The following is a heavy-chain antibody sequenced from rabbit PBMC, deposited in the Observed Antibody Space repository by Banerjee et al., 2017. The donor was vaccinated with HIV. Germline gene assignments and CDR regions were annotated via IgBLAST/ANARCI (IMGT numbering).Heavy chain of an antibody. Sequence: QEQLEESEGDPVKPGASLTLTCKASGFSFSSANWIYWVRQAPGKGLEWIAYIYAGSSGSAYYANWVNGRFTISKTSSTTVTLQMTSLTAADTATYFCVKDYSGWGADLWGQGTLVTVS. CDR3: VKDYSGWGADL. J-gene: IGHJ3*01. D-gene: IGHD4-1*01. CDR1: GFSFSSANW. CDR2: IYAGSSGSA. V-gene: IGHV1S45*01.